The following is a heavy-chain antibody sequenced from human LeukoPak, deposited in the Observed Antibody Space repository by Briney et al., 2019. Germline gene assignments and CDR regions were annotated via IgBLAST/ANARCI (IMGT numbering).Heavy chain of an antibody. CDR1: GFTFSYYN. V-gene: IGHV3-48*01. D-gene: IGHD5-12*01. CDR2: ISSRSGTI. J-gene: IGHJ4*02. Sequence: GGSLRLSCAASGFTFSYYNMNWVRQAPGKGLEWVSYISSRSGTIYYADPVKGRFTISRDNANNSLYLQMNSLRAEDTAVYYCARDWEWLRLLTTPYYFDYWGQGTLVTVSS. CDR3: ARDWEWLRLLTTPYYFDY.